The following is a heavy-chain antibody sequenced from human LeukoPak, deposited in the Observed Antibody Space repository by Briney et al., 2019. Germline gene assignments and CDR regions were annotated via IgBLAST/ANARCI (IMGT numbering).Heavy chain of an antibody. CDR3: ARRVSGSYLDY. V-gene: IGHV3-48*02. CDR2: ITSRSTI. Sequence: GGSLRLSCAASGFTFGSYAMTWVRQAPGKGLEGVSYITSRSTIYYADSVKGRFTISRDNVKNSLYLEMNSLRDDDTAVYYCARRVSGSYLDYWGQGILVTVSS. J-gene: IGHJ4*02. CDR1: GFTFGSYA. D-gene: IGHD3-10*01.